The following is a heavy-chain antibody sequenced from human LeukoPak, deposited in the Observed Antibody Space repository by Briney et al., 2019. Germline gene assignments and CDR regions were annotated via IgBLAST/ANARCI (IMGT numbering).Heavy chain of an antibody. CDR3: ARVIAVTPAFDI. Sequence: ASVKVSCKASGYTFTGYYMHWVRQAPGQGLEWMGWINPNSGGTNYAQKFQGRVTMTRDTSISTAYMELSRLRSEDTAVYYCARVIAVTPAFDIWGQGTMVTVSS. V-gene: IGHV1-2*02. CDR2: INPNSGGT. J-gene: IGHJ3*02. CDR1: GYTFTGYY. D-gene: IGHD4-23*01.